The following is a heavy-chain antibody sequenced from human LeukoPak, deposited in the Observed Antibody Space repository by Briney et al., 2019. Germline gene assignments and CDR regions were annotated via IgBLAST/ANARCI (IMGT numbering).Heavy chain of an antibody. Sequence: PKASVKVSCKASGYTFTGYCMHWVRQAPGQGLEWMGWINPNCGGTNYAQKFQGRVTMTRDTSISTAYMELSRLRSDDTAVYYCARGYDSSLFDYWGQGTLVTVSS. D-gene: IGHD3-22*01. V-gene: IGHV1-2*02. J-gene: IGHJ4*02. CDR3: ARGYDSSLFDY. CDR2: INPNCGGT. CDR1: GYTFTGYC.